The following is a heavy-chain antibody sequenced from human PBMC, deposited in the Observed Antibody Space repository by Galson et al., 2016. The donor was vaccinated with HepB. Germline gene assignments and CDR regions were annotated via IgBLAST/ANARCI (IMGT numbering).Heavy chain of an antibody. CDR3: ARGPRGTIFGVVMGGYGMDV. V-gene: IGHV1-2*04. Sequence: SVKVSCKASGYTFTGYYMHWVRQAPGQGLEWMGWINPNSGGTNYAQKFQGWVTMTRDTSISTAYMELSRLRSDDTAVYYCARGPRGTIFGVVMGGYGMDVWGQGTTVTVSS. CDR1: GYTFTGYY. J-gene: IGHJ6*02. CDR2: INPNSGGT. D-gene: IGHD3-3*01.